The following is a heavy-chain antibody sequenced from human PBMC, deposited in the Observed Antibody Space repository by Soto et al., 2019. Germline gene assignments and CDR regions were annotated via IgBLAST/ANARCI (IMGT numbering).Heavy chain of an antibody. CDR3: ARQVVAAIRYYYYYYGMDV. J-gene: IGHJ6*02. V-gene: IGHV3-53*01. CDR1: GFTVSSNY. D-gene: IGHD2-15*01. CDR2: IYSGGST. Sequence: GGSLRLSCAASGFTVSSNYMSWVRQAPGKGLEWVSVIYSGGSTYYADSVKGRFTISRDNSKNTLYLQMNSLRAEDTAVYYCARQVVAAIRYYYYYYGMDVWGQGTLVTVSS.